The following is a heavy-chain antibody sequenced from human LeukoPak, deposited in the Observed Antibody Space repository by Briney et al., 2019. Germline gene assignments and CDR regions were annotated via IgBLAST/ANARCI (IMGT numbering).Heavy chain of an antibody. Sequence: GGSLRLSCAPSGFTVSSNYMNWVRQAPGKGLEWVSVIYSGGSTYYADSVKGRFTISRDNSKNTLYLQMNSLRAEDTAVYYCARESVTRNYFDYWGQGTLVTVSS. CDR3: ARESVTRNYFDY. J-gene: IGHJ4*02. CDR2: IYSGGST. CDR1: GFTVSSNY. V-gene: IGHV3-53*01. D-gene: IGHD4-17*01.